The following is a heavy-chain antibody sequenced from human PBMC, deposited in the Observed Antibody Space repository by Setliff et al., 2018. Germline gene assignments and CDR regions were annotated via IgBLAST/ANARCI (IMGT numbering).Heavy chain of an antibody. CDR3: ARDRGSGSYFLRYFDY. CDR2: VSSSSIYM. J-gene: IGHJ4*02. V-gene: IGHV3-21*05. Sequence: PGGSLRLSCAASGFSLSNHGMNWVRQAPGKGLEWISYVSSSSIYMFYADSVKGRFTISRDNAENSLYLQMNSLRAEDTAVYYCARDRGSGSYFLRYFDYWGQGTLVTVSS. CDR1: GFSLSNHG. D-gene: IGHD1-26*01.